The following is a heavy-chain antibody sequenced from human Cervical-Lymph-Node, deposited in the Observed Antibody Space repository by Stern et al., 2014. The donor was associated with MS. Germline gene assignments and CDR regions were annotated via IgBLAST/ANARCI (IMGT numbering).Heavy chain of an antibody. J-gene: IGHJ4*02. CDR3: ARGWSYEILTGYSY. Sequence: VQLVESGAEVKKPGSSVKVSCKASGGTFSRYAISWVRQAPGQGLEWMGGTIPIFGRANYAQKFQDRVTITADESTSTAYMELSSLRSEDTAIYYCARGWSYEILTGYSYWGQGTLVTVSS. CDR2: TIPIFGRA. D-gene: IGHD3-9*01. V-gene: IGHV1-69*01. CDR1: GGTFSRYA.